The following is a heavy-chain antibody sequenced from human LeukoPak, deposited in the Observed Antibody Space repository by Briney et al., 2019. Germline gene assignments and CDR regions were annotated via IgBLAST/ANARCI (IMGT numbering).Heavy chain of an antibody. CDR3: ARGSGGYHYDH. Sequence: SETLSLTCTVSGGSISSYYWSWIRQPPGKELEWIGYFFYSGSTNYNPSLKSRVTISVDTSKNQFSLKLSSVTAADTAVYYCARGSGGYHYDHWGQGTLVTVSS. J-gene: IGHJ5*02. V-gene: IGHV4-59*01. CDR2: FFYSGST. D-gene: IGHD3-22*01. CDR1: GGSISSYY.